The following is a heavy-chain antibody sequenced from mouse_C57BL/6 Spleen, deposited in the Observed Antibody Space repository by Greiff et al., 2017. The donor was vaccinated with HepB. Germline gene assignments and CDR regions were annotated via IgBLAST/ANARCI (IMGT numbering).Heavy chain of an antibody. CDR2: IDPENGDT. J-gene: IGHJ3*01. Sequence: EVQLQQSGAELVRPGASVKLSCTASGFNIKDDYMHWVKQRPEQGLEWIGWIDPENGDTEYASKFQGKATITADTSSNTAYLQLSSLTSEDTAVYYCTTALCFAYWGQGTLVTVSA. CDR1: GFNIKDDY. V-gene: IGHV14-4*01. CDR3: TTALCFAY.